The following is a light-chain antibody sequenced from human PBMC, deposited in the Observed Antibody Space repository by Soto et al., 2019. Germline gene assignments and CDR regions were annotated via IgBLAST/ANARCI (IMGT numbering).Light chain of an antibody. V-gene: IGKV1-33*01. J-gene: IGKJ5*01. CDR2: DAS. Sequence: DIQMTQSPSSLFASVGERVTITCQATQDINIYLNWYQQKPGKAPNLLIYDASNLEIGVPSRFSGSGSGTHFTFTISSLQTEDIGTYYCQQYDILPITFGRGTRLEIK. CDR3: QQYDILPIT. CDR1: QDINIY.